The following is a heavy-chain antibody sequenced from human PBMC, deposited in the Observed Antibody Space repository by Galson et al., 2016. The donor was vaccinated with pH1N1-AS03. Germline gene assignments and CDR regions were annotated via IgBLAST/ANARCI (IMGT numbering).Heavy chain of an antibody. D-gene: IGHD3-10*01. V-gene: IGHV1-8*01. J-gene: IGHJ6*04. CDR1: GYIFSGFD. Sequence: SVKVSCKAFGYIFSGFDINWVREAPGQGLQWVAYVNPRNGKTGSADRFQGRITITRDPSKNTAYMEVTRLTSEDTAIYYCARGGGFGDSSTEGYYQDVWGKGTTGTVPP. CDR3: ARGGGFGDSSTEGYYQDV. CDR2: VNPRNGKT.